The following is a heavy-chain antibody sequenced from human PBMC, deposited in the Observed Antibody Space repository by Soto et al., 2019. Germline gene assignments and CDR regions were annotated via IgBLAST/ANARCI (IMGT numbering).Heavy chain of an antibody. D-gene: IGHD4-4*01. V-gene: IGHV3-30-3*01. CDR3: ARDPLFYSNYYYYYGMDV. J-gene: IGHJ6*02. CDR2: ISYDGSNK. CDR1: GFTFSSYA. Sequence: GGPLRLSCAASGFTFSSYAMHWVRQAPGKGLEWVAVISYDGSNKYYADSVKGRFTISRDNSKNTLYLQMNSLRAEDTAVYYCARDPLFYSNYYYYYGMDVWGQGTTVTVSS.